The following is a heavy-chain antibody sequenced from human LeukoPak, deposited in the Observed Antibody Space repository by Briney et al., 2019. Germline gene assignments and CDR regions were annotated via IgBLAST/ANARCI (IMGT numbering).Heavy chain of an antibody. CDR2: ISSFSNFR. CDR3: ARPTVAAAGNFEY. D-gene: IGHD6-13*01. V-gene: IGHV3-11*03. CDR1: GGSISSYY. Sequence: LSLTCTVSGGSISSYYWSWIRQAPGKGLEWVSHISSFSNFRSYADSVKGRFTISRDNAKNSLYLQVNSLRAEDTAVYYCARPTVAAAGNFEYWGQGTLVTVSS. J-gene: IGHJ4*02.